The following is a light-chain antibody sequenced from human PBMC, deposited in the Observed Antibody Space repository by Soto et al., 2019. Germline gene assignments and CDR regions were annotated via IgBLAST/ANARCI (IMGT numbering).Light chain of an antibody. J-gene: IGKJ5*01. CDR3: QQFHSFPIT. CDR1: QDIGSH. CDR2: FAS. V-gene: IGKV1D-16*01. Sequence: DIQMTQSPSSLSASVGDRDTITCRASQDIGSHLDWYQQKPEKAPKSLIYFASTLQSGVPSRFSDSGSGTDFTLTISSLQPEDFATYFWQQFHSFPITFGQGTRLEIK.